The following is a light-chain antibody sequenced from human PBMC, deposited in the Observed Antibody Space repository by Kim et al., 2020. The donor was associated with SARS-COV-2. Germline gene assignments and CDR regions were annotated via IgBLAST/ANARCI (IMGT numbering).Light chain of an antibody. Sequence: PGERATLSCRASQSVSSSYLAWYQQKPGQAPRLLMYGASSRATGIPDRCSGSGSGTDFPLTISRLEPEDFAVNYCQQYGRTHWTFGQGTKVDIK. CDR3: QQYGRTHWT. CDR2: GAS. J-gene: IGKJ1*01. V-gene: IGKV3-20*01. CDR1: QSVSSSY.